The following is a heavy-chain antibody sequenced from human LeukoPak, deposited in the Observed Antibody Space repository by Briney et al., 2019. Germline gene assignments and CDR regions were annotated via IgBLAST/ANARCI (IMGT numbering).Heavy chain of an antibody. V-gene: IGHV1-8*01. D-gene: IGHD2-2*01. CDR2: TNPNSGNT. Sequence: GASVKVSCKASGYTFTSYDINWVRQATGQGLEWMGWTNPNSGNTGYAQKFQGRVTMTRNTSISTAYMELSSLRSEDTAVYYCARAMGYCSSTSCYVWGNYYYYMDVWGKGTTVTISS. J-gene: IGHJ6*03. CDR1: GYTFTSYD. CDR3: ARAMGYCSSTSCYVWGNYYYYMDV.